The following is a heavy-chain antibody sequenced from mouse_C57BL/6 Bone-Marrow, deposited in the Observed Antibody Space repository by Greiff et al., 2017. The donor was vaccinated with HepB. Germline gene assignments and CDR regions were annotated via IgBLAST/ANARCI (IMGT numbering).Heavy chain of an antibody. J-gene: IGHJ2*01. Sequence: QVQLQQPGAELVKPGASVKLSCKASGYTFTSYWMHWVKQRPGRGLEWIGRIDPNSGGTKYNEKFKSKATLTVDKPSSTAYMELSSLRSEDSAVYYCAMYYGNYLYYFDYWGQGTTLTVSS. CDR2: IDPNSGGT. CDR3: AMYYGNYLYYFDY. CDR1: GYTFTSYW. V-gene: IGHV1-72*01. D-gene: IGHD2-1*01.